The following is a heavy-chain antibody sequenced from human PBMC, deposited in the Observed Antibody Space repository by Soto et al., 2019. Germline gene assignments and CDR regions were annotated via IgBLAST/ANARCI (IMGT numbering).Heavy chain of an antibody. D-gene: IGHD4-17*01. CDR1: GGSISSGGYS. V-gene: IGHV4-30-2*01. CDR3: ARVTVGDAFDI. CDR2: IYHSGST. Sequence: SETLCLTCAVSGGSISSGGYSWSWIRQPPGKGLEWIGYIYHSGSTYYNPSLKSRVTISVDRSKNQFSLKLSSVTAADTAVYYCARVTVGDAFDIWGQGTMVTVSS. J-gene: IGHJ3*02.